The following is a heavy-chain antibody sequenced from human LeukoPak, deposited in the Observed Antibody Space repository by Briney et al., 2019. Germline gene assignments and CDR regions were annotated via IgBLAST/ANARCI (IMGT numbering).Heavy chain of an antibody. CDR2: IYSGGST. V-gene: IGHV3-66*02. CDR1: GFTFSSYA. Sequence: GGSLRLSCATSGFTFSSYAMSWVRQAPGKGLEWVSVIYSGGSTYYADSVKGRFTISRDNSKNTLYLQMGSLRAEDMAVYYCATGGGILGAISGYWGQGTLVTVSS. D-gene: IGHD1-26*01. J-gene: IGHJ4*02. CDR3: ATGGGILGAISGY.